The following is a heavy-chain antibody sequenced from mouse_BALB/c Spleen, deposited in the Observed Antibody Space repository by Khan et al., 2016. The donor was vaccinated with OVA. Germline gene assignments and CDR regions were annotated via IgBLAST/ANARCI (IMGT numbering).Heavy chain of an antibody. CDR1: GYSITSDYA. Sequence: EVQLQESGPGLVKPSQSLSLTCTVTGYSITSDYAWNWIRQFPGNKLEWMGYISYSGSTNYNPALKSRISITPDTSKNQFFLQLKSGTTEDTATYYCARDGSRYNYSMDYWGQGTSVTVSS. V-gene: IGHV3-2*02. CDR3: ARDGSRYNYSMDY. D-gene: IGHD2-3*01. CDR2: ISYSGST. J-gene: IGHJ4*01.